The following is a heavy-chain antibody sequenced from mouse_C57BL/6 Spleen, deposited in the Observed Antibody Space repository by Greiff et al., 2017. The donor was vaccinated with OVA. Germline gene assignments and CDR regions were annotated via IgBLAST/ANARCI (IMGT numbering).Heavy chain of an antibody. J-gene: IGHJ3*01. CDR1: GYSITSGYY. CDR2: ISYDGSN. V-gene: IGHV3-6*01. D-gene: IGHD1-1*01. CDR3: ASTVVAVPGFAY. Sequence: EVKLMESGPGLVKPSQSLSLTCSVTGYSITSGYYWNWIRQFPGNNLEWMGYISYDGSNNYNPSLKNRISITRDTSKNQFFLKLNSVTTEDTATYYCASTVVAVPGFAYWGQGTLVTVSA.